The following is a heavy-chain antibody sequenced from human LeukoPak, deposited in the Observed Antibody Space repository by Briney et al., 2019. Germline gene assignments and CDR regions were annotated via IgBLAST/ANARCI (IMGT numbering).Heavy chain of an antibody. J-gene: IGHJ4*02. V-gene: IGHV1-46*01. D-gene: IGHD1-26*01. CDR2: INPSGGST. CDR3: ASAEWELRFLDY. CDR1: GYTFASYY. Sequence: GASVKVSCKASGYTFASYYMHWVRQAPGQGLEWMGIINPSGGSTSHAQKFQGRVTMTRDTSTSTVYMELSSLRSEDTAVYYCASAEWELRFLDYWGQGTLVTVSS.